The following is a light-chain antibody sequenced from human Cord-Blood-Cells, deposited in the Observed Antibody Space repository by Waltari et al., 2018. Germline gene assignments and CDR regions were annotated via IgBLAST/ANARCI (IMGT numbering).Light chain of an antibody. V-gene: IGLV2-23*01. CDR2: EGS. Sequence: QSALTQPASASGSPGQSLPISCTGPSSDVGSYNLVSWYQQHPGKAPKLIIYEGSKRPSGVSNRFSGSKSGNTASLTISGLQAEDEADYYCCSYAGSPYVFGAGTKVTVL. CDR1: SSDVGSYNL. CDR3: CSYAGSPYV. J-gene: IGLJ1*01.